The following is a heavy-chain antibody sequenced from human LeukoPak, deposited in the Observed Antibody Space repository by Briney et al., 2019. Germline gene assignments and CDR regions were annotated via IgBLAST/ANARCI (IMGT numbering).Heavy chain of an antibody. CDR3: ARVWNDRNYYYYMDV. CDR1: GYTFTGYY. D-gene: IGHD1-1*01. Sequence: ASVKVSCKASGYTFTGYYMHWVRQAPGQGLEWMGWINPNSGGTNYAQKFKGRVTMTRDTSISTAYMELSRLRSDDTAVYYCARVWNDRNYYYYMDVWGKGTTVTVSS. CDR2: INPNSGGT. J-gene: IGHJ6*03. V-gene: IGHV1-2*02.